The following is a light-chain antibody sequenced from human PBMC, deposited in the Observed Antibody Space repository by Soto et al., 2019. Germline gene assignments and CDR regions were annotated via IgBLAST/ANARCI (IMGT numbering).Light chain of an antibody. Sequence: QSALTQPASVSGSPGQSITISCTGTSSDVGGYNYVSWYQQHPGKAPKLMIYDVSNRPSGVSNRFSGSKSGNTASLTISGLQAEDEADYSCSSYTSSSSYVSGTGTKVTV. J-gene: IGLJ1*01. CDR2: DVS. CDR3: SSYTSSSSYV. V-gene: IGLV2-14*01. CDR1: SSDVGGYNY.